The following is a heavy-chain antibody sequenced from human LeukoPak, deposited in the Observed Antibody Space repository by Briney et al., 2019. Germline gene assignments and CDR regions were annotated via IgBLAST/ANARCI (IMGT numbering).Heavy chain of an antibody. J-gene: IGHJ4*02. CDR3: ARDQQSWTYYDILTGYSRARYYFDY. Sequence: GGSLRLSCAASGFTFSSYGMHWVRQAPGKGLEWVAVIWYDGSNKYYADSVKGRFTISRDNSKNTLHLQMNSLRAEDTAVHYCARDQQSWTYYDILTGYSRARYYFDYWGQGTLVTVSS. CDR2: IWYDGSNK. D-gene: IGHD3-9*01. V-gene: IGHV3-33*01. CDR1: GFTFSSYG.